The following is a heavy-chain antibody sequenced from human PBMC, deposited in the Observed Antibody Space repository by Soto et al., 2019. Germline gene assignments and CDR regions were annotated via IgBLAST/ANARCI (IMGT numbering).Heavy chain of an antibody. J-gene: IGHJ4*02. V-gene: IGHV1-2*02. CDR3: ARPPGYISDWYYFDL. CDR2: ISPKSGGT. CDR1: GYTFTGYY. Sequence: ASVKVSCKASGYTFTGYYMNWVRQAPGQGFEWMGRISPKSGGTNYAQKFEGRVTMTWDTSLKTAYMELSSLISEDTAVYYCARPPGYISDWYYFDLWGQGTLVTVSS. D-gene: IGHD3-9*01.